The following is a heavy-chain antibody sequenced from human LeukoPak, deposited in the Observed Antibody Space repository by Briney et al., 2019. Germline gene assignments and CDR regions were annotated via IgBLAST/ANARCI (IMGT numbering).Heavy chain of an antibody. D-gene: IGHD3-3*01. V-gene: IGHV1-18*01. CDR2: ISAYNGNT. Sequence: GASVKVSCKASGYTFTSYGISWVRQAPGQGLGWMGWISAYNGNTNYAQKLQGRVTMTTDTSTSTAYMELRSLRSDDTAVYYCARGVDYDFWSGYYPGDAFDIWGQGTMVTVSS. CDR3: ARGVDYDFWSGYYPGDAFDI. CDR1: GYTFTSYG. J-gene: IGHJ3*02.